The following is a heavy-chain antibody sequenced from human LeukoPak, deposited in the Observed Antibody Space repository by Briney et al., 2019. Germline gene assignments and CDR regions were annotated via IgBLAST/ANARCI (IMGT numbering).Heavy chain of an antibody. CDR1: GRSISSYY. V-gene: IGHV4-59*08. D-gene: IGHD6-19*01. Sequence: PSETLSLPCTVSGRSISSYYWSWIRQPPGKGLEWLGYIYYSGSTNYNPSLKSRVTISVDTSKNQFSLKLSSVTAADTAVYYCASLYSSGWPPSDYWGQGTLVTVSS. CDR3: ASLYSSGWPPSDY. CDR2: IYYSGST. J-gene: IGHJ4*02.